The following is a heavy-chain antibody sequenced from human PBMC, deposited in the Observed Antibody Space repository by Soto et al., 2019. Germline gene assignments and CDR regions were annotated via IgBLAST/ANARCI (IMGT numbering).Heavy chain of an antibody. Sequence: PGGPLRLSSAAPGITFTGYAMGWCRMSPGKGLEWVSAISGSGGRTYYADSVKGRFTISRDNSKNTRYLQVNSPRAEDRAVYYCTKVRLATISFVFDYWGQGTLVTVSS. CDR3: TKVRLATISFVFDY. J-gene: IGHJ4*02. V-gene: IGHV3-23*01. CDR1: GITFTGYA. D-gene: IGHD5-12*01. CDR2: ISGSGGRT.